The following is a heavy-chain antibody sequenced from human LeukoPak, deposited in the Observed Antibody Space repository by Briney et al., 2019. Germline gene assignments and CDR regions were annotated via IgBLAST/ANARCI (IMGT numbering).Heavy chain of an antibody. J-gene: IGHJ4*02. Sequence: PSETLSLTCTVSGGSISSRSYYWGWIRQPPGKGLEWIGSIYYSGSTYYNPSLKSRVTISTDTSRNQFSLKLSSVTAADTAVYYCASQETRYCIASTESWGQGTLVTVSS. D-gene: IGHD6-13*01. V-gene: IGHV4-39*01. CDR3: ASQETRYCIASTES. CDR2: IYYSGST. CDR1: GGSISSRSYY.